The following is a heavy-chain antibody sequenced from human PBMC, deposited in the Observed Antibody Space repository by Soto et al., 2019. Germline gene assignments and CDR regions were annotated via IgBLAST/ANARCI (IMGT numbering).Heavy chain of an antibody. Sequence: ASVKVSCKASGYTFTYRYLHWVRQAPGQGLEWMGWINPNSGGTNYAQKFQGRVTMTRDTSISTAYMELSRLRSDDTAVYYCASSALPSIAVADYYYGMDVWGQGTTVTVSS. CDR2: INPNSGGT. J-gene: IGHJ6*02. V-gene: IGHV1-2*02. CDR1: GYTFTYRY. CDR3: ASSALPSIAVADYYYGMDV. D-gene: IGHD6-19*01.